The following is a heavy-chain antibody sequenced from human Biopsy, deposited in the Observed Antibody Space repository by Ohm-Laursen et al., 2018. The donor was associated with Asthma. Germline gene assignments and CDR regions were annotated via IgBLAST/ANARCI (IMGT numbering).Heavy chain of an antibody. D-gene: IGHD1-1*01. CDR2: ISKDASTQ. CDR1: GFSFSNFA. CDR3: VRDGTDDAFDI. Sequence: SLRLSCTASGFSFSNFAIHWVRQASGKGLEWVGVISKDASTQDYADSVKGRFTMARDNSKNTLDLQMNSLREEDTAVYYCVRDGTDDAFDIWGQGTVVSVSS. J-gene: IGHJ3*02. V-gene: IGHV3-30*01.